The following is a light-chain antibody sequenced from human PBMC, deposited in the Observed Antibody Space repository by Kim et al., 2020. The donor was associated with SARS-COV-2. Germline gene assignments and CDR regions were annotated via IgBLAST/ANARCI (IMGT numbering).Light chain of an antibody. V-gene: IGKV1-5*01. Sequence: SASVGDTVTSTCRASQGIINWWAWYRQKPGKAPELLIYDASSLKSGVPSRFSGSGSGTEFTLTISSLQPDDFATYYCQQYDTYPHTFGQGTKLEIK. J-gene: IGKJ2*01. CDR2: DAS. CDR1: QGIINW. CDR3: QQYDTYPHT.